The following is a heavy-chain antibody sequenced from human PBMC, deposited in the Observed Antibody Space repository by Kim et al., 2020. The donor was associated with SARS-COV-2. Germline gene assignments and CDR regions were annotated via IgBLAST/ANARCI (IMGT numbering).Heavy chain of an antibody. J-gene: IGHJ4*02. CDR3: AKDLEGDYYDSSGYYYGGDY. D-gene: IGHD3-22*01. CDR1: GFTFSSYA. CDR2: ISGSGGST. Sequence: GGSLRLSCAASGFTFSSYAMSWVRQAPGEGLEWVSAISGSGGSTYYADSVKGRFTISRDNSKNTLYLQMNSLRAEDTAVYYCAKDLEGDYYDSSGYYYGGDYWGQGTLVTVSS. V-gene: IGHV3-23*01.